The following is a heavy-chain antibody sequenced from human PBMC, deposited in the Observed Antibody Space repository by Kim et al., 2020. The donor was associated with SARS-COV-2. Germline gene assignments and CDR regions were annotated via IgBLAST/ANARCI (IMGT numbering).Heavy chain of an antibody. CDR2: ISYDGSNK. D-gene: IGHD1-7*01. Sequence: GGSLRLSCAASGFTFSSYAMHWVRQAPGKGLEWVAVISYDGSNKYYADSVKGRFTISRDNSKNTLYLQMNSLRAEDTAVYYCARGITGTMSFDYWGQGTLVTVSS. CDR3: ARGITGTMSFDY. J-gene: IGHJ4*02. CDR1: GFTFSSYA. V-gene: IGHV3-30-3*01.